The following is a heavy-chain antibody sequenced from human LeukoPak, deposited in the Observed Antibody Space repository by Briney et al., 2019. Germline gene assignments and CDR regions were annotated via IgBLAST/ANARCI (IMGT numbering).Heavy chain of an antibody. CDR3: ARALPISHAPNYGPGSYYRH. D-gene: IGHD3-10*01. Sequence: ASVKVSCKASGYTFTGYYMHWVRQAPGQGLEWMGWINPNSGGTNYAQKFQGRVTMTRDTSISTAYMELSRLRSDDTAVYYCARALPISHAPNYGPGSYYRHWGQGTLVTVSS. CDR1: GYTFTGYY. J-gene: IGHJ4*02. V-gene: IGHV1-2*02. CDR2: INPNSGGT.